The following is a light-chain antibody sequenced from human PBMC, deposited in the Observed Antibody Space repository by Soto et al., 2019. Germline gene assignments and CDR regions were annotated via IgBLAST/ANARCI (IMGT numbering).Light chain of an antibody. J-gene: IGKJ2*01. CDR1: QSVSSSY. CDR3: LQHGSSPAT. CDR2: GAS. Sequence: EMVLTQSPGTLSLSRGERATLSCRASQSVSSSYLAWYQQKPGQAPRLLIYGASSRSTGIPDRLSGSGSGTDFSLTISRLEPEGIAVYYCLQHGSSPATFGQGTKLEIK. V-gene: IGKV3-20*01.